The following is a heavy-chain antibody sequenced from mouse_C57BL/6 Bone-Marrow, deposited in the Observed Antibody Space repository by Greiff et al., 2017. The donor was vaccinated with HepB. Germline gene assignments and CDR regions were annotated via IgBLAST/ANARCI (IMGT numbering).Heavy chain of an antibody. J-gene: IGHJ4*01. CDR1: GYTFTDHI. CDR2: IYPVSGET. V-gene: IGHV1-11*01. Sequence: VQLQQSGAELASPGASVTLSCKASGYTFTDHIMNWVKKRPGQGLEWIGRIYPVSGETNYNQKFMGKATFSVDRSSSTAYMQLSSLTSEDSAVYYCARSGGSLYYYAMDYWGQGTSVTVSS. D-gene: IGHD1-1*02. CDR3: ARSGGSLYYYAMDY.